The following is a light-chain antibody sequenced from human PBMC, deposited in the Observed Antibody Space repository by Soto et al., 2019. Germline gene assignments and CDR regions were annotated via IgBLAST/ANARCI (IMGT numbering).Light chain of an antibody. CDR3: LQFHNLPT. Sequence: DIPMTQSPSSLSASVGDRVTITFQASQDISNYLNWYQHKPGKAPKILIYDASTLETGVPSRFSGSGSGTDFTFTISSLQPEDIATYYCLQFHNLPTFGGGTKVDIK. CDR2: DAS. CDR1: QDISNY. J-gene: IGKJ4*01. V-gene: IGKV1-33*01.